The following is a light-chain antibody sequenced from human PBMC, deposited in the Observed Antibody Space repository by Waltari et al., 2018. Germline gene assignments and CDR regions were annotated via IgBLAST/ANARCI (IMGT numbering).Light chain of an antibody. CDR2: AAS. J-gene: IGKJ3*01. CDR3: QQSYSTRG. Sequence: DIQMTQSPSSLSASLGDRVTITCRASKCISSYLNWYKQKPGKAPKLLIYAASSLQSGVPSRFSGSGSGTDFTLTISSLQPEDFATYYCQQSYSTRGFGPGTKVDIK. V-gene: IGKV1-39*01. CDR1: KCISSY.